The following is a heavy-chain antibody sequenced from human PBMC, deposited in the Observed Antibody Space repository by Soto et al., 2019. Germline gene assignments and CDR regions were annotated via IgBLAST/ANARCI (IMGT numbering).Heavy chain of an antibody. CDR2: IYYSGNT. Sequence: SETLSLTCTVSGGSISSYYWSWIRQPPGKGLEWIGYIYYSGNTNYNPSLKSRVTISVDTSKNQFSLKLSSVTAADTAVYYCARLYGLDAFDIWGQGTMVTVSS. CDR3: ARLYGLDAFDI. D-gene: IGHD3-16*02. CDR1: GGSISSYY. J-gene: IGHJ3*02. V-gene: IGHV4-59*08.